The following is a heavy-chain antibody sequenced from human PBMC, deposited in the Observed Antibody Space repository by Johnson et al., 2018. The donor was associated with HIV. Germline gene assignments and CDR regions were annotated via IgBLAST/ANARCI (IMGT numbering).Heavy chain of an antibody. Sequence: VQLVESGGGLVQPGGSLKLSCAASGFTFSGSAMHWVRQASGKGLEWVGRIRSKANSYATAYAASVKGRFTISRDDSKNTAYLQMSSLRTEDTAVYYCAKDAGIAVAEGAFDIWGQGTMVTVSS. D-gene: IGHD6-19*01. J-gene: IGHJ3*02. CDR1: GFTFSGSA. V-gene: IGHV3-73*02. CDR2: IRSKANSYAT. CDR3: AKDAGIAVAEGAFDI.